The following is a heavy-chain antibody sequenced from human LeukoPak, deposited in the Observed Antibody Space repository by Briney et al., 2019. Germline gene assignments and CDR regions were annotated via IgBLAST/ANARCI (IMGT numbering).Heavy chain of an antibody. CDR2: LYNSGSP. J-gene: IGHJ4*02. V-gene: IGHV4-59*08. CDR1: GGSFSGYY. CDR3: ARQSAGFDL. Sequence: AETLSLTCTVSGGSFSGYYWNWIRQPPGKGLEWIGSLYNSGSPHYNPSLKSRVTISLDPSKNHFSLRLASVTSADTAVYYCARQSAGFDLWGQGTLVTVSS.